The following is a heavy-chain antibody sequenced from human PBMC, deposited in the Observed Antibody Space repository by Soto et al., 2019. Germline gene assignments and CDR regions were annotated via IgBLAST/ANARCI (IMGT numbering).Heavy chain of an antibody. CDR1: GYTFTSYW. D-gene: IGHD5-18*01. V-gene: IGHV5-51*01. Sequence: GESLKISCKGSGYTFTSYWIGWVRQMPGKGLEWMGIIFPVDSDTTYSPSFQGQVTISADKSITTAYLQWSSLRASDTAMYYCAIRGYTYGYYFSYWGQGTLVTVSS. CDR3: AIRGYTYGYYFSY. J-gene: IGHJ4*02. CDR2: IFPVDSDT.